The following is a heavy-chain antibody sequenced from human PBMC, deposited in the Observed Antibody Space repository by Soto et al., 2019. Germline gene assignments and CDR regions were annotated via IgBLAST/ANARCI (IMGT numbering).Heavy chain of an antibody. Sequence: HPGGSLRLSCVASGFTFSSYGMHWVRQAPGKGLEWVAVISYDGSNKYYADSVKGRFTISRDNSKNTLYLQMNSLRAEDTAVYYCLTGSGKYYFDYWGQGTLVTVS. CDR2: ISYDGSNK. J-gene: IGHJ4*02. CDR1: GFTFSSYG. D-gene: IGHD3-10*01. CDR3: LTGSGKYYFDY. V-gene: IGHV3-30*03.